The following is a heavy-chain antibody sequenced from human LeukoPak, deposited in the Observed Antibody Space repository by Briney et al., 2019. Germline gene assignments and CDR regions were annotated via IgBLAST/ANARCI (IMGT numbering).Heavy chain of an antibody. J-gene: IGHJ4*02. D-gene: IGHD1-26*01. CDR1: GVSFSGYY. CDR3: ARKYSGSYFSDY. V-gene: IGHV4-34*01. CDR2: INHSGST. Sequence: KSSETLSLTCAVYGVSFSGYYWSWIRQPPGKGREWVGEINHSGSTNYNPSLKSRVTISVDTSKNQFSLKLSSVTAADTAVYYCARKYSGSYFSDYWGQGTLVTVSS.